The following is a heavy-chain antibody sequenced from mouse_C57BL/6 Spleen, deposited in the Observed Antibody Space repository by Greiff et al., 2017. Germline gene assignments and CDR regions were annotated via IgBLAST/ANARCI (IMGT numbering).Heavy chain of an antibody. CDR3: ARGRGYDGECYVDY. J-gene: IGHJ2*01. D-gene: IGHD2-14*01. Sequence: EVKLQESGGDLAKPGGSLKLSCAASGFTFSSYGMSWVRQTPDKRLEWVATISSGGSYTYYPDSVKGRFTISRDNARNTRYLQMSSLKSEDTAMDYCARGRGYDGECYVDYRGQGTTLTVSS. V-gene: IGHV5-6*01. CDR2: ISSGGSYT. CDR1: GFTFSSYG.